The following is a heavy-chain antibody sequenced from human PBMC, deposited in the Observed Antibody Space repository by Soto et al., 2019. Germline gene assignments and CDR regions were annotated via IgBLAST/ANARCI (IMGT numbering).Heavy chain of an antibody. CDR3: ARSASPRGGWFGA. D-gene: IGHD2-15*01. CDR2: IYASGSA. CDR1: DDSLSTYY. J-gene: IGHJ5*02. V-gene: IGHV4-4*07. Sequence: PSGTLSLTCNASDDSLSTYYWSWIRQAAGKGLEWIGRIYASGSANYNRPFKRPVSMAVGTSNMQFSLRMVSVTAADTAMYLCARSASPRGGWFGAWGQGLMVTVSS.